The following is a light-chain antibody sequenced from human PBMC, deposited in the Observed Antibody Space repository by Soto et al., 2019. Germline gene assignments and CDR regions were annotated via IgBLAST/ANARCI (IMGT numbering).Light chain of an antibody. Sequence: QSALTQPASVSGSPGQSITISCTGTSSDVGGYDFVSWYQHHPGRAPKLIIYEVSSRPSGVSYRFSGSKSCNTASLTISGLQAEDEAEYHCSSYRSNTNQVEFGGGTKLTVL. J-gene: IGLJ2*01. CDR2: EVS. V-gene: IGLV2-14*01. CDR3: SSYRSNTNQVE. CDR1: SSDVGGYDF.